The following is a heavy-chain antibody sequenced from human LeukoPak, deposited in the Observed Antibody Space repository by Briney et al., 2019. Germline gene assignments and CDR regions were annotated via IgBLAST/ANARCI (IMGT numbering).Heavy chain of an antibody. CDR3: ARDGYSYGSYADY. D-gene: IGHD5-18*01. V-gene: IGHV3-9*01. CDR1: GFTFDDYA. CDR2: ISWNSGSI. Sequence: PGRSLRLSCAASGFTFDDYAMHWVRQAPGKGLEWVSGISWNSGSIGYADSVKGRFTISRDNSKNTLYLQMNSLRAEDTAIYYCARDGYSYGSYADYWGQGTLVTVSS. J-gene: IGHJ4*02.